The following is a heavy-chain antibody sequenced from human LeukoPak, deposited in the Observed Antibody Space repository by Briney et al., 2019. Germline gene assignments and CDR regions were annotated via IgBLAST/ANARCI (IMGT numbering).Heavy chain of an antibody. Sequence: GASVKVSCKASGYTFATYYMHWVRQAPGQGLEWMGWINPNSGGTNYAQKFQGRVTMTRDTSISTAYMELSRLRSDDTAVYYCARDRVYLAFKVLPHFDYWGQGTLVTVSS. D-gene: IGHD4/OR15-4a*01. CDR2: INPNSGGT. J-gene: IGHJ4*02. CDR3: ARDRVYLAFKVLPHFDY. CDR1: GYTFATYY. V-gene: IGHV1-2*02.